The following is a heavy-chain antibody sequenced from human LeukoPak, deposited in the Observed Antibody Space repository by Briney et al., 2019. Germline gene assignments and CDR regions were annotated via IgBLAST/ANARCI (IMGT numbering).Heavy chain of an antibody. V-gene: IGHV4-39*01. CDR1: GGSISSSSYY. Sequence: SETLSLTYTVSGGSISSSSYYWGWIRQPPGKGLEWIGSIYYSGSTYYNPSLKSRVTISVDTSKNQFSLKLSSVTAADTAVYCCASTHYDSLDYWGQGTLVTVSS. CDR2: IYYSGST. J-gene: IGHJ4*02. CDR3: ASTHYDSLDY. D-gene: IGHD3-22*01.